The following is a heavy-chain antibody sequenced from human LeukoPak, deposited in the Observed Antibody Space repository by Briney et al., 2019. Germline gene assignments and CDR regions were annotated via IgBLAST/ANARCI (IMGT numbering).Heavy chain of an antibody. V-gene: IGHV3-30*18. D-gene: IGHD4-17*01. Sequence: GGSLRLSCAASGFTFGSYGMHWVRQAPGKGLEWVAVISYDGRNKSYVDSVKGRFTISRDNSKNTLYLQMNSLRAEDTAVYYCAKDWHTVTSFDYWGQGTLVTVSS. J-gene: IGHJ4*02. CDR2: ISYDGRNK. CDR1: GFTFGSYG. CDR3: AKDWHTVTSFDY.